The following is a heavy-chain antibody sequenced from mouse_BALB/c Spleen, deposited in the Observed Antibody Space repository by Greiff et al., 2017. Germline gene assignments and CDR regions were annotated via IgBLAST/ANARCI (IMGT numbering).Heavy chain of an antibody. J-gene: IGHJ3*01. Sequence: VKLMESGAELARPGASVKLSCKASGYTFTDYYINWVKQRTGQGLEWIGEIYPGSGNTYYNEKFKGKATLTADKSSSTAYMQLSSLTSEDSAVYFCARSGKALAYWGQGTLVTVSA. D-gene: IGHD1-3*01. CDR1: GYTFTDYY. CDR2: IYPGSGNT. V-gene: IGHV1-77*01. CDR3: ARSGKALAY.